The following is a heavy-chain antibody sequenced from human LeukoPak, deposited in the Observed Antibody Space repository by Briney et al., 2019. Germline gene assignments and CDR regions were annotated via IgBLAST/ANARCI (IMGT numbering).Heavy chain of an antibody. V-gene: IGHV3-53*01. CDR2: LYADGGT. D-gene: IGHD3-16*02. CDR1: GFSVSTDH. Sequence: GGSLRLSCAASGFSVSTDHMSWVRQAPGKGLECVSLLYADGGTYYADSAKGRFTFSRDTSKNTLSLQLNSLRAEDTAVYYCARVWELSFDYWGQGTLVTVSS. CDR3: ARVWELSFDY. J-gene: IGHJ4*02.